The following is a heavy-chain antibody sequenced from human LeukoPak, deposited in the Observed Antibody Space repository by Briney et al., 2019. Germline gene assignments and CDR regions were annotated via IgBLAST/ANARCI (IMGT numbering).Heavy chain of an antibody. D-gene: IGHD3-3*01. CDR1: GGSFSGYY. J-gene: IGHJ4*02. V-gene: IGHV4-34*01. CDR3: AREGTYYDFWSGYYVPYYFDY. CDR2: INHSGST. Sequence: KPSETLSLTCAVYGGSFSGYYWSWIRQPPGKGLEWIGEINHSGSTNYNPSLKSRVTISVDTSKNQFSLQLSSVTAADTAVYYCAREGTYYDFWSGYYVPYYFDYWGQGTLVTVSS.